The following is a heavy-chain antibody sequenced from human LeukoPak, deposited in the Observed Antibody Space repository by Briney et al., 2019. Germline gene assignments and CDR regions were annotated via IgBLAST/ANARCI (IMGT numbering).Heavy chain of an antibody. D-gene: IGHD6-13*01. V-gene: IGHV4-39*07. CDR2: IHYTGIT. Sequence: SETLSLACQVSGGSVNCSSCFWGWIRQPPGKGLEWLGSIHYTGITNDNPSLKSRVTISVDTSKNQFSLKLSSVTAADTAVYYCARVSAAAGTGVEFDYWGQGTLVTVSS. CDR1: GGSVNCSSCF. CDR3: ARVSAAAGTGVEFDY. J-gene: IGHJ4*02.